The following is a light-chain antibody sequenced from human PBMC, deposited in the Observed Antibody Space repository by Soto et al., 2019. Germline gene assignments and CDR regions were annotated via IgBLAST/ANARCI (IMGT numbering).Light chain of an antibody. J-gene: IGLJ1*01. CDR2: DVS. Sequence: QSVLTQPASVSGSPGQSITISCTGTSSDVGGYNYVSWYQQHPGKAPKLMIYDVSNRPSGVSNRFSGSKSGNTASLTISGLQAEDEADYYCSSYTRSSTYYVFGTGNNVTVL. V-gene: IGLV2-14*01. CDR3: SSYTRSSTYYV. CDR1: SSDVGGYNY.